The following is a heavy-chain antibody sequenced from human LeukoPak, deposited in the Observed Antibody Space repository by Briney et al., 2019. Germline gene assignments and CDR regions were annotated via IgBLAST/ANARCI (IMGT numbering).Heavy chain of an antibody. CDR1: GGIISSSSYY. CDR2: LYYGGST. V-gene: IGHV4-39*02. J-gene: IGHJ4*02. Sequence: SETLSLTCAVSGGIISSSSYYWGWIRQPPGKGLEWIGSLYYGGSTYYNPSLKSRVAISVDTSKNHLSLKLSSVTAADTAVYYCARLDYDSSGYYFFEYWSRGTLVTVSS. D-gene: IGHD3-22*01. CDR3: ARLDYDSSGYYFFEY.